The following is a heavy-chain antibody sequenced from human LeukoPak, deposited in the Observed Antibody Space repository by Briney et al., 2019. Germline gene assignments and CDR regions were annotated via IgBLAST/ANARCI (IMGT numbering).Heavy chain of an antibody. J-gene: IGHJ5*02. CDR3: ASTFGFTSGCWFDP. CDR2: IYYSGST. Sequence: SETLSLTCTVSGGSISSSSYYWGWIRQPPGKGLEWIGSIYYSGSTYYNPSLKSRVTISVDTSKNQFSLKLSSVTAADTAVYYCASTFGFTSGCWFDPWGRGTLVTVSS. V-gene: IGHV4-39*01. D-gene: IGHD2/OR15-2a*01. CDR1: GGSISSSSYY.